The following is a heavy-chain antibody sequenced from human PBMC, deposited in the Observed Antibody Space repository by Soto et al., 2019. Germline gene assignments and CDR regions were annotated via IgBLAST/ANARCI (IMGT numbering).Heavy chain of an antibody. D-gene: IGHD7-27*01. CDR3: AKETKEKLGTGGLDN. J-gene: IGHJ4*02. Sequence: PGGSLRLSCAASGFSFDDCAMHWVRQAPGKGLEWVSGISWNSDSVGYTDSAKGRFTISRDNAKNSVYLQMNSLRPEDTALYYCAKETKEKLGTGGLDNWGQGVLVTVSS. V-gene: IGHV3-9*01. CDR1: GFSFDDCA. CDR2: ISWNSDSV.